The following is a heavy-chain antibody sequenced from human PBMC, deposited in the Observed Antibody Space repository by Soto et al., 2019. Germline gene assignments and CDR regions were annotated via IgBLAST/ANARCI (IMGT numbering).Heavy chain of an antibody. J-gene: IGHJ4*02. D-gene: IGHD3-10*01. V-gene: IGHV3-7*01. CDR3: AKYTSADNY. Sequence: EVQLVESGGGLVQRGGSLRLSCAGSGFTFRDYWMNWVRQAPGKGLEWVANINQDGSQRYYVDSVKGRFTISRDNAKNSLYLEMNSLRAEDTAVYYCAKYTSADNYWGQGTLVTVSP. CDR2: INQDGSQR. CDR1: GFTFRDYW.